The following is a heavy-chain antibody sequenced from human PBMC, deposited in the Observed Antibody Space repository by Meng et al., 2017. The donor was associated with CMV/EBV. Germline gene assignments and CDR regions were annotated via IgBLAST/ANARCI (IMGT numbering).Heavy chain of an antibody. J-gene: IGHJ4*02. D-gene: IGHD3/OR15-3a*01. CDR3: TRGDFDFWTGRIFDK. Sequence: LRLSCAISGDSVSSNSAAWNWIRQSPSRGLEWLGRTYYRSKWYNDYAVSVKSRITINPDTSKNQFSLQLNSVTPEDTAVYYCTRGDFDFWTGRIFDKWGQGTLVTVSS. CDR2: TYYRSKWYN. CDR1: GDSVSSNSAA. V-gene: IGHV6-1*01.